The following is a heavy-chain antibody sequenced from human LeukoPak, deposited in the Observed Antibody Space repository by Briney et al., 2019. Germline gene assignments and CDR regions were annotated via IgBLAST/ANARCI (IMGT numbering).Heavy chain of an antibody. Sequence: SVKVSCKASGGTFSSYAISWVRQAPGQGLEWMGGIIPIFGTANYAQKFQGRVTITTDESTSTAYMELSSLRSEDTAVYYCARGVVVAATGGDYFDYWGQGTLVTVSS. CDR1: GGTFSSYA. CDR2: IIPIFGTA. D-gene: IGHD2-15*01. J-gene: IGHJ4*02. CDR3: ARGVVVAATGGDYFDY. V-gene: IGHV1-69*05.